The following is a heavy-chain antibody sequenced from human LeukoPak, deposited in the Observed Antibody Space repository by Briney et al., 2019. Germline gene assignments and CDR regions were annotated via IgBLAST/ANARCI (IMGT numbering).Heavy chain of an antibody. V-gene: IGHV3-30-3*02. Sequence: PGGSLRLSCAASGFTFSSYAMHWVRQAPGKGLEWVAVISYDGSNKYYADSVKGRFTISRDNSKNTLYLQMNSLRAEDTALYYCAKDFGKVTTNYFDYWGQGTLVTVSS. J-gene: IGHJ4*02. CDR3: AKDFGKVTTNYFDY. CDR1: GFTFSSYA. CDR2: ISYDGSNK. D-gene: IGHD4-17*01.